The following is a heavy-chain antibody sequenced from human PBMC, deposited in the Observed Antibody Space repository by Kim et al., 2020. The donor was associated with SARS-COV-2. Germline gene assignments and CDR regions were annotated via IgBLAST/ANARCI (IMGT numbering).Heavy chain of an antibody. J-gene: IGHJ4*01. CDR3: ARLEESSIWYHYFDY. CDR1: GFTFSSYS. V-gene: IGHV3-48*02. CDR2: ISSSSSTI. D-gene: IGHD6-13*01. Sequence: GGSLRLSCAASGFTFSSYSMNWVRQAPGKGLEWVSYISSSSSTIYYADSVKRRFTISRDTAKNSLYLLMNILSDEATAVYCCARLEESSIWYHYFDYWC.